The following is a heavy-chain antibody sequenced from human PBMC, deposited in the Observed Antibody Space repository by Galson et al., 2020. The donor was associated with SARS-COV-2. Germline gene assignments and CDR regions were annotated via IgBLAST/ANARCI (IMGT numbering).Heavy chain of an antibody. CDR2: VSAHNGDT. Sequence: ASVKVSCKASGFTFTAYWIYWVRQAPGQGLEWMGWVSAHNGDTTYAQRFQDRVTMTTETSTTTAYMELRSLRSDDTAVYYCARGHTYNARWYLDNWGQGTLVLVSS. CDR1: GFTFTAYW. CDR3: ARGHTYNARWYLDN. J-gene: IGHJ4*02. V-gene: IGHV1-18*01. D-gene: IGHD2-15*01.